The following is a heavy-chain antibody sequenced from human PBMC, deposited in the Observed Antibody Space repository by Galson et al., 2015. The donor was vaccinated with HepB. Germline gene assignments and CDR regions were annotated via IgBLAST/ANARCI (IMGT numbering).Heavy chain of an antibody. D-gene: IGHD5-12*01. CDR3: TRGAINFEY. J-gene: IGHJ4*02. V-gene: IGHV3-53*01. CDR2: IYSGGST. CDR1: GIPVSSNY. Sequence: SLRLSCAASGIPVSSNYMTWVRQAPGKGLEWVSVIYSGGSTYYAEFVKGRFITSRDNSKNTLYLQMNNLRAEDTAVYYCTRGAINFEYWGPGTLVTVSS.